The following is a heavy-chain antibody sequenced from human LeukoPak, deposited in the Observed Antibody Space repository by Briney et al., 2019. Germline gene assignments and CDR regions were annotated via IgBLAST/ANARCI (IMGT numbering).Heavy chain of an antibody. D-gene: IGHD3-16*01. Sequence: GASVKVSCKASGGTFSSYAISWVRQAPGQGLEWMGRIIPIFGTANYAQKFQGRVTITTDESTSTAYMELSSVRSEDTAVYYCAAGDNNDAFDIWGQGTMVTVSS. CDR3: AAGDNNDAFDI. CDR2: IIPIFGTA. V-gene: IGHV1-69*05. CDR1: GGTFSSYA. J-gene: IGHJ3*02.